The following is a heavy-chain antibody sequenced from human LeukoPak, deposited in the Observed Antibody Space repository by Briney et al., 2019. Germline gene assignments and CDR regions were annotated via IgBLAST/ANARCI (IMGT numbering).Heavy chain of an antibody. Sequence: SVKVSCKASGCTFSSYAISWVRQAPGQGLEWMGGIIPIFGTANYAQKFQGRVTITTDESMSTAYMELSRLRSEDTAVYYCARVSPYYYGSGFRYYFDFWGQGTRVTVSS. V-gene: IGHV1-69*05. CDR3: ARVSPYYYGSGFRYYFDF. J-gene: IGHJ4*02. CDR1: GCTFSSYA. CDR2: IIPIFGTA. D-gene: IGHD3-10*01.